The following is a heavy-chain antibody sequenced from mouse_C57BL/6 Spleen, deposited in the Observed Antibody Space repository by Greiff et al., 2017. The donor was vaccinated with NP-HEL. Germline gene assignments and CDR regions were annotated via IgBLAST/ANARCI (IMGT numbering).Heavy chain of an antibody. D-gene: IGHD4-1*01. J-gene: IGHJ3*01. CDR3: ARSLTGVFAY. CDR2: ISSGSSTI. Sequence: EVMLVESGGGLVKPGGSLKLSCAASGFTFSDYGMHWVRQAPEKGLEWVAYISSGSSTIYYADTVKGRFTISRDNAKNTLFLQMTSLRSEDTAMYYCARSLTGVFAYWGQGTLVTVSA. CDR1: GFTFSDYG. V-gene: IGHV5-17*01.